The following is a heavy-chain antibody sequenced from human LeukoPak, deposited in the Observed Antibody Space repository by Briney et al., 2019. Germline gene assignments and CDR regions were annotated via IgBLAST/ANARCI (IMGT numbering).Heavy chain of an antibody. CDR2: IYYSGST. V-gene: IGHV4-59*12. CDR3: ARDRTYYYDSKAFDI. D-gene: IGHD3-22*01. Sequence: EPSETLSLTCTVSGGYISSYCWSWIRQPPGKGLECIGYIYYSGSTNYNPSLKSRVTISVDTSKNQFSLKLSSVTAADTAVYYCARDRTYYYDSKAFDIWGQGTMVTVSS. CDR1: GGYISSYC. J-gene: IGHJ3*02.